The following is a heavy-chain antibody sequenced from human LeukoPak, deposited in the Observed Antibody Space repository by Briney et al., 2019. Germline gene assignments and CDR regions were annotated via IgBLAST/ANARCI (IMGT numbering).Heavy chain of an antibody. Sequence: TGGSLRLSCAASGFTFSSYGMHWVRQAPGKGLEWVAVISYDGSNTYYADSVKGRFTISRDNSKNTLYLQMNSLRAEDTAVYYCAKEGYYGSGSFPDYWGQGTLVTVSS. J-gene: IGHJ4*02. D-gene: IGHD3-10*01. CDR1: GFTFSSYG. CDR3: AKEGYYGSGSFPDY. V-gene: IGHV3-30*18. CDR2: ISYDGSNT.